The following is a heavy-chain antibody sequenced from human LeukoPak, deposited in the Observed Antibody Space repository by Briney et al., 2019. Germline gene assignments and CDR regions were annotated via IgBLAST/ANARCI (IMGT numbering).Heavy chain of an antibody. Sequence: PSETLSLTCTVSGGSNSSYYWSWIRQPAGKGLEWIGRIYTSGSTNYNPSLKSRVTMSVDTSKNQFSLRLSSVTAADTAVYYCARASLVGATPDAFDIWGQGTMVTVSS. CDR1: GGSNSSYY. CDR3: ARASLVGATPDAFDI. D-gene: IGHD1-26*01. V-gene: IGHV4-4*07. CDR2: IYTSGST. J-gene: IGHJ3*02.